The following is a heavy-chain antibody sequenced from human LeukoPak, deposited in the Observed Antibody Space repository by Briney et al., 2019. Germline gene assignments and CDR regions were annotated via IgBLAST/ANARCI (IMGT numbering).Heavy chain of an antibody. V-gene: IGHV3-48*03. CDR2: ISGSANTI. CDR1: GFTFSTYE. Sequence: GGSLRLSCAASGFTFSTYEMNWVRQTPGKGLEWLSYISGSANTIYYADSVKGRFTISRDNAEKSLYLQLNSLRADDTAVYYCARNRYYYDPSGPYIDFWGQGTLVTVSS. J-gene: IGHJ4*02. CDR3: ARNRYYYDPSGPYIDF. D-gene: IGHD3-22*01.